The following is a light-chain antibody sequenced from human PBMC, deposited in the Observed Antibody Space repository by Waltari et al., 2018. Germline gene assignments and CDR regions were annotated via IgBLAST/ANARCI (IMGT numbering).Light chain of an antibody. CDR1: QSVSSSY. Sequence: EIVLTQSPGTLSLSPGERATLSCRASQSVSSSYLAWYQQKPGKAPRLIIYGASSRATGIPDRFSGSGSGTDFTLTISRLEPEDFAVYYCQQYGSSPPITFGQGTRLEIK. J-gene: IGKJ5*01. CDR3: QQYGSSPPIT. CDR2: GAS. V-gene: IGKV3-20*01.